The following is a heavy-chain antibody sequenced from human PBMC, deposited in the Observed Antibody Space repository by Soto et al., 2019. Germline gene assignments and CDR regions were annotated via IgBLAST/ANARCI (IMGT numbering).Heavy chain of an antibody. CDR1: GYTFTSYG. J-gene: IGHJ4*02. V-gene: IGHV1-18*04. CDR3: AREIRYDYVWGTLPPDY. D-gene: IGHD3-16*01. Sequence: ASVKVSCKASGYTFTSYGISWVRQAPGQGLEWMGWISAYNGNTNYAQKLQGRVTMTTDTSTSTAYMELRGLRSDDTAVYYCAREIRYDYVWGTLPPDYWGQGTLVTVSS. CDR2: ISAYNGNT.